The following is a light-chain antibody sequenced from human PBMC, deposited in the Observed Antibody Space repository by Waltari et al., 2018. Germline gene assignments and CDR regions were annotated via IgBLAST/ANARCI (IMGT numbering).Light chain of an antibody. CDR3: QQSYSSPPVT. CDR1: QMLDNN. V-gene: IGKV1-39*01. Sequence: DIHMTQSPSSLSAYVGVRVTITFRTSQMLDNNLNWYQHKPGKAPTLLICASPNLESVVPSRFSGRGSGTEFTLTISSLQAGDFATYYYQQSYSSPPVTFGPGTKVDVK. CDR2: ASP. J-gene: IGKJ3*01.